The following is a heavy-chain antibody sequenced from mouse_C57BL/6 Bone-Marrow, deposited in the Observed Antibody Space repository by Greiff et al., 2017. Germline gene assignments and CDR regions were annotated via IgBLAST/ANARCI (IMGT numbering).Heavy chain of an antibody. CDR3: ASPYYYGSRKGYFDV. CDR1: GYTFTSYW. J-gene: IGHJ1*03. D-gene: IGHD1-1*01. CDR2: INPSSGYT. Sequence: VQLQQSGAELAKPGASVKLSCKASGYTFTSYWMHWVKQRPGKGLEWIGYINPSSGYTKSNQKFKDKATLTADKSSSTAYMQLSSLTYEDSAVYYCASPYYYGSRKGYFDVWGTGTTVTVSS. V-gene: IGHV1-7*01.